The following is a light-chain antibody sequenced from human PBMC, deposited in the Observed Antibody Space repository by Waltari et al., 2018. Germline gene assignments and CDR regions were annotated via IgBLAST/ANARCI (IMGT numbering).Light chain of an antibody. J-gene: IGLJ2*01. V-gene: IGLV1-51*01. CDR2: DTT. CDR3: GTWDSSLSIVI. CDR1: NSNIGEGG. Sequence: QSVLTQPPSVSAAPGQKVTVSCSGSNSNIGEGGLAWYQQVPGTAPKLVIYDTTKRPSGIPARFSGSRSGTSATLDITGLQTGDEADYYCGTWDSSLSIVIFGGATKVTVL.